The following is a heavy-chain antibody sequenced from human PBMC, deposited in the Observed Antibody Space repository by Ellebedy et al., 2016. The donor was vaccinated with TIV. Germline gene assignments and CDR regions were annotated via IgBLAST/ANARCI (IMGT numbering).Heavy chain of an antibody. J-gene: IGHJ6*02. D-gene: IGHD3-3*01. CDR1: GFSLNNARMG. Sequence: SGPTLVKPTETLTLTCTVSGFSLNNARMGVSWIRQPPGKALEWLAHIFSNDEKTYSTSLRSRLTISKDTSKRQVVLTMTNMDPVDTATYYCARYEVYDYYGMDVWGQGTTVTVSS. CDR2: IFSNDEK. CDR3: ARYEVYDYYGMDV. V-gene: IGHV2-26*01.